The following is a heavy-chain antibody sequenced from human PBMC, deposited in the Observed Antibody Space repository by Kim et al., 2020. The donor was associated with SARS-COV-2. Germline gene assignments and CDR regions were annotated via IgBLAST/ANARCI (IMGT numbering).Heavy chain of an antibody. J-gene: IGHJ4*02. CDR1: GFTFSSYA. CDR3: AKEDLYDLYVWGSYRPVALDY. Sequence: GGSLRLSCAASGFTFSSYAMSWVRQAPGKGLEWVSAISGSGGSTYYADSVKGRFTISRDNSKNTLYLQMNSLRAEDTAVYYCAKEDLYDLYVWGSYRPVALDYWGQGTLVTVSS. CDR2: ISGSGGST. D-gene: IGHD3-16*02. V-gene: IGHV3-23*01.